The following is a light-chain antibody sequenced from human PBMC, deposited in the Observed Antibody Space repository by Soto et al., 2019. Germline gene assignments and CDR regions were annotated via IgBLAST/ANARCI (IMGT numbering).Light chain of an antibody. CDR2: KAS. Sequence: DIQMTQFPSTQSASVGDRAIITCRASQSISSWLAWYQQKPGKAPNLLIYKASSLASGVPSRFTGSGFGTEFTLTISSLQPDDIATYYCQQYDSYSTFGGGTKVEIK. V-gene: IGKV1-5*03. J-gene: IGKJ4*01. CDR1: QSISSW. CDR3: QQYDSYST.